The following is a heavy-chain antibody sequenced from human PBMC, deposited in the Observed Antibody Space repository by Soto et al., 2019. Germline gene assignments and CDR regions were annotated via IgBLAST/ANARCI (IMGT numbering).Heavy chain of an antibody. V-gene: IGHV4-4*07. CDR3: VRGRSYSDYDF. Sequence: SETLSLTCTVSGGSISGHSWVWIRQPAGKGLEWIGHIYPSGSTSYNPSLRSRVTMSLDTSTNKIFLNLTSVTAADTAVVYCVRGRSYSDYDFWGPGTLVTVSS. J-gene: IGHJ4*02. CDR2: IYPSGST. CDR1: GGSISGHS. D-gene: IGHD5-12*01.